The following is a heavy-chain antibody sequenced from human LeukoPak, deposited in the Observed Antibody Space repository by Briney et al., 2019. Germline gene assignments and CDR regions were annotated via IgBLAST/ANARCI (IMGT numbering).Heavy chain of an antibody. CDR2: IKQDGSEK. D-gene: IGHD6-6*01. CDR3: ARGRDSSSSYPGY. Sequence: PGGSLRLSRAASGFTFSNYWMNWVRQAPGKGLEWVANIKQDGSEKYYVDSVKGRFTISRDNAKNSLYLQLNSLRAEDTAVYYCARGRDSSSSYPGYWGQGTLVTVSS. CDR1: GFTFSNYW. J-gene: IGHJ4*02. V-gene: IGHV3-7*04.